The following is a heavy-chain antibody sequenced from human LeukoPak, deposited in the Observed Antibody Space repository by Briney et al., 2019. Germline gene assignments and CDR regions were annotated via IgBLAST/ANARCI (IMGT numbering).Heavy chain of an antibody. CDR1: GFTFSSYS. D-gene: IGHD6-6*01. Sequence: GGSLRLSCAVSGFTFSSYSMNWVRQAPGKGLEWVSYISSSSSTIYYADSVKGRFTISRDNAKNSLYLQMNSLRDEDTAVYYCARDLSARDYYYGMDVWGQGTTVTVSS. J-gene: IGHJ6*02. CDR3: ARDLSARDYYYGMDV. V-gene: IGHV3-48*02. CDR2: ISSSSSTI.